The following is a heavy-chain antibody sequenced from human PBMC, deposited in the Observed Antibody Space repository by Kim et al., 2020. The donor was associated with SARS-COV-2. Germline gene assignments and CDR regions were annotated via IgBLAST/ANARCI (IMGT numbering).Heavy chain of an antibody. CDR3: AREGGSFIVGAIPHYYYGMDV. Sequence: SETLSLTCTVSGGSISSYYWSWIRQPPGKGLAWIGYIYYSGSTNYNPSLKSRVTISVDTSKNQFSLKLSSVTAADTAVYYCAREGGSFIVGAIPHYYYGMDVWGQGTTVTVSS. V-gene: IGHV4-59*01. CDR1: GGSISSYY. D-gene: IGHD1-26*01. J-gene: IGHJ6*02. CDR2: IYYSGST.